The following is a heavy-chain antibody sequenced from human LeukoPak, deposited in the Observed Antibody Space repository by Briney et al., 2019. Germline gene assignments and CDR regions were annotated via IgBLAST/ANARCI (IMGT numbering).Heavy chain of an antibody. CDR2: ISGSGGST. D-gene: IGHD5-12*01. J-gene: IGHJ6*03. CDR1: GLSFSSDG. V-gene: IGHV3-23*01. CDR3: AKDSGYDWDYYYMDV. Sequence: PGGSLRLSCAASGLSFSSDGMSGGRQAPGKGLEWVSAISGSGGSTYYADSVKGRFTISRDNSKNTLYLQMNSLRAEDTAVYYCAKDSGYDWDYYYMDVWGKGTTVTVSS.